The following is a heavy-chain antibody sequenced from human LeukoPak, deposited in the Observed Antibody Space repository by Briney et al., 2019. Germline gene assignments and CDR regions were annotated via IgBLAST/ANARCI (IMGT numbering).Heavy chain of an antibody. D-gene: IGHD4-17*01. CDR1: GASISSYY. V-gene: IGHV4-59*01. CDR2: IYYSGST. CDR3: ARAADYAFDY. Sequence: SETLSLTCTVSGASISSYYWSWIRQPPGKGLEWIGYIYYSGSTNYNPSLKSRVTISVDTSKNQFSLKLSSVTAADTAVYYCARAADYAFDYWGQGTLVTVSS. J-gene: IGHJ4*02.